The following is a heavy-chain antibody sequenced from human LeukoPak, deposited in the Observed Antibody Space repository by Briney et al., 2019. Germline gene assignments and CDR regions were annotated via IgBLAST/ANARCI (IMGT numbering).Heavy chain of an antibody. D-gene: IGHD2-2*02. CDR1: GGTFSSYA. CDR2: IIPIFGTA. CDR3: ASGGVVVPAAIGNWFDP. V-gene: IGHV1-69*13. J-gene: IGHJ5*02. Sequence: ASVKVSCKASGGTFSSYAISWVRQAPGQGLEWMGGIIPIFGTANYAQKFQGRVTITADESTSTAYMELSSLRSEDTAVYYCASGGVVVPAAIGNWFDPWGQGALVTVSS.